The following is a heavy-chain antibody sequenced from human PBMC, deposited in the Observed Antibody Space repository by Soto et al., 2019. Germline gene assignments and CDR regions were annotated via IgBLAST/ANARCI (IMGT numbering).Heavy chain of an antibody. J-gene: IGHJ3*02. CDR2: ISSSSSYI. D-gene: IGHD6-13*01. CDR3: ARARIAAADDAFDI. V-gene: IGHV3-21*01. Sequence: GGSLRLSCAASGFTFSSYSMNWVRQAPGKGLEWVSSISSSSSYIYYADSVKGRFTISRDNAKNSLYLQMNSLRAEDTAVYYCARARIAAADDAFDIWGQGTMVTVSS. CDR1: GFTFSSYS.